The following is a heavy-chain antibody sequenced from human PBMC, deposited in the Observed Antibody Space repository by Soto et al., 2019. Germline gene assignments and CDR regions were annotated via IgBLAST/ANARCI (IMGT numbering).Heavy chain of an antibody. CDR2: INHSGST. J-gene: IGHJ4*02. Sequence: PSETLSLTCAVYGGSFSGYYWTWIRQPPGTGLEWIGEINHSGSTNYNPSLKSRVTISVDTSKNQFSLRLSSLTAADTGVYYCVKDPPRNGGYAIWGQGTLVTVS. D-gene: IGHD5-12*01. V-gene: IGHV4-34*01. CDR3: VKDPPRNGGYAI. CDR1: GGSFSGYY.